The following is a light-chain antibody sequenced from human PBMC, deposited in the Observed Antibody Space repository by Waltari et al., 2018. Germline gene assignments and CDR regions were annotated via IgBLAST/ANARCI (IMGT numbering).Light chain of an antibody. V-gene: IGLV2-14*03. J-gene: IGLJ1*01. CDR1: SSDIGAYNF. Sequence: QSALTQPASVSGSPGQSITISCTGTSSDIGAYNFVSWYQKHPGNAPKVMIYDVNNRPSGVPSPFPGSKSGNTASLTISGLQAEDEANYYCSSYTTGSTRYVFGSGTKVTVL. CDR2: DVN. CDR3: SSYTTGSTRYV.